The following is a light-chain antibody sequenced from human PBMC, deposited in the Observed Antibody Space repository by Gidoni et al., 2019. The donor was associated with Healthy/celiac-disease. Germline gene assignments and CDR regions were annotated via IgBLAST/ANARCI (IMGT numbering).Light chain of an antibody. Sequence: DIQMTQSPSSLSASVGDRVTITCRASQSISSYLNGYQQKPGKAPKLLIYAASSLQRGVPSRFSGSGSGTDFTLTISSLQPEDFATYYCQQSYSTPLTFXGXTKVEIK. CDR1: QSISSY. J-gene: IGKJ4*01. CDR2: AAS. CDR3: QQSYSTPLT. V-gene: IGKV1-39*01.